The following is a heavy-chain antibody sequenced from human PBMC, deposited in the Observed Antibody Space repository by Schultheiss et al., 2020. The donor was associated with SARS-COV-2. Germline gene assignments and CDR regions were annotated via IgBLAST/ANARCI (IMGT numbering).Heavy chain of an antibody. CDR2: IKQDGSEK. V-gene: IGHV3-7*03. CDR3: AKGVRGSSFTYFDY. D-gene: IGHD6-6*01. J-gene: IGHJ4*02. Sequence: GGSLRLSCAASGFTFGSYWMSWVRQAPGKGLEWVANIKQDGSEKYYVDSVKGRFTISRDNSKNTLYLQMNSLRAEDTAVYYCAKGVRGSSFTYFDYWGQGTLVTVSS. CDR1: GFTFGSYW.